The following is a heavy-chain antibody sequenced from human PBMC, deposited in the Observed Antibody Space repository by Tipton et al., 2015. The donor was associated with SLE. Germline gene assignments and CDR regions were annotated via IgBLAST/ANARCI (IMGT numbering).Heavy chain of an antibody. CDR2: INHSGST. V-gene: IGHV4-34*01. D-gene: IGHD3/OR15-3a*01. CDR1: GGSFSGYY. Sequence: LRLSCAVYGGSFSGYYWSWIRQPPGKGLEWIGEINHSGSTNYNPSLKSRVTIPVDTSKNQFSLKLSSVTAADTAVYYCTRVRGTGADFDYWGQGTLVTVSS. CDR3: TRVRGTGADFDY. J-gene: IGHJ4*02.